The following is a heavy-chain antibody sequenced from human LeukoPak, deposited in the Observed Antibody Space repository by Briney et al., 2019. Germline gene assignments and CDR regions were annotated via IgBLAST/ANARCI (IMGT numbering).Heavy chain of an antibody. V-gene: IGHV4-39*01. CDR1: GGSISSNTYY. J-gene: IGHJ4*02. D-gene: IGHD5-12*01. Sequence: ASETLSLTCTVSGGSISSNTYYWGWIRQPPGKGLEWIGCVYYSGSAYYNPSLKSRVTISVDTSKNQFSLKLTSVTAADTAFYYCARHHDYGVGKGDWGQGTLVTVSS. CDR2: VYYSGSA. CDR3: ARHHDYGVGKGD.